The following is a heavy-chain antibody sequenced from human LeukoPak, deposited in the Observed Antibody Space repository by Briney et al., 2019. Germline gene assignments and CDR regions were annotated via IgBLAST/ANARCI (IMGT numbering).Heavy chain of an antibody. CDR2: ISGNGGAT. D-gene: IGHD3-22*01. CDR3: AKATTAIVVDNFFDY. Sequence: PRGSLRLSCAASGFTFTSYAMSWVRQAPGKGLEWVSAISGNGGATYHADSVKGRFTISRDNSKNTLHLQMNSLRAEDTALYYCAKATTAIVVDNFFDYWGQGTLVSVSS. CDR1: GFTFTSYA. J-gene: IGHJ4*02. V-gene: IGHV3-23*01.